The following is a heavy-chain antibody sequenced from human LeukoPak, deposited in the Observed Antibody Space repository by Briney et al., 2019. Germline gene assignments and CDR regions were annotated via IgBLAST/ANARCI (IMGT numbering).Heavy chain of an antibody. CDR2: IYHSGST. V-gene: IGHV4-38-2*02. Sequence: PETLSLTCTVSSYSISSAYYWGWIRQPPGKGLEWIGTIYHSGSTYNNPSLKSRVTISVDASRNQFSLKLSSVTAADTAVYYCARVSLGYYYCNMDVWGKGTTVTVSS. D-gene: IGHD3-3*02. J-gene: IGHJ6*03. CDR1: SYSISSAYY. CDR3: ARVSLGYYYCNMDV.